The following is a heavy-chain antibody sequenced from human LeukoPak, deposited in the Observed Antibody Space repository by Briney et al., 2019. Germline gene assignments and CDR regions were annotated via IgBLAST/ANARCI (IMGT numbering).Heavy chain of an antibody. CDR3: ARGHPYYYGSGSPPFDY. CDR2: ISYDGSNK. Sequence: GGSLRLSCAASGFTFSSYAMHWVRQAPGKGLEWVAVISYDGSNKYYADSVKGRFTISRDNSKNTLYLQMYSLRAEDTAVYYCARGHPYYYGSGSPPFDYWGQGTLVTVSS. V-gene: IGHV3-30*04. CDR1: GFTFSSYA. D-gene: IGHD3-10*01. J-gene: IGHJ4*02.